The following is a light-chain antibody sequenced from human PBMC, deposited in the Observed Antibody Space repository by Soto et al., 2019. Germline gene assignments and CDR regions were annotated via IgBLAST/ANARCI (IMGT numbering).Light chain of an antibody. V-gene: IGKV3-20*01. Sequence: EIVLTQSPGTLSLSPGERATVSCRASKSVSSSYLAWYQQKPGQATRQLIDGASSRATGIPDSFSCSGSGTDFTLNITRLATEDFAVYSCQHYRTSFGGGTRVEIK. J-gene: IGKJ4*01. CDR1: KSVSSSY. CDR3: QHYRTS. CDR2: GAS.